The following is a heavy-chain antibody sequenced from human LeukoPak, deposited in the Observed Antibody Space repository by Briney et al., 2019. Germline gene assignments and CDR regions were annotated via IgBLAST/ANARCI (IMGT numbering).Heavy chain of an antibody. CDR2: IIPIFGTA. J-gene: IGHJ4*02. Sequence: ASVKVSYKASGGTFSSYAISWVRQAPGQGLEWMGGIIPIFGTANYAQKFQGRVTITADESTSTAYMELSSLRSEDTAVYYCARGLNCTNGVCYNDYWGQGTLVTVSS. V-gene: IGHV1-69*13. CDR3: ARGLNCTNGVCYNDY. CDR1: GGTFSSYA. D-gene: IGHD2-8*01.